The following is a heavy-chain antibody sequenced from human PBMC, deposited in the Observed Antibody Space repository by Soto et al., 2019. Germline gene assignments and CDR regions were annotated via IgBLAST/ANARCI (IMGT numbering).Heavy chain of an antibody. CDR2: ISYDGSNK. J-gene: IGHJ4*02. D-gene: IGHD6-13*01. CDR1: GFTFSSYA. Sequence: PGGSLRLSRAASGFTFSSYAMHWVRQAPGKGLEWVAVISYDGSNKYYADSVKGRFNISRDNSKNTLYLQMNSLRAEDTAVYYCARVLPLRMAAADRLPPKEKDYFDYWGQGTLVTVSS. V-gene: IGHV3-30-3*01. CDR3: ARVLPLRMAAADRLPPKEKDYFDY.